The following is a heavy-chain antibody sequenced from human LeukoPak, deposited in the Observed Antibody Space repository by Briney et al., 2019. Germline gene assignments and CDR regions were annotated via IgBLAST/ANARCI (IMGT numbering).Heavy chain of an antibody. Sequence: ASVKVSCKASGYTFTSYYMHWVRQAPGQGLEWMGWISPDSDDTNYTQKFQGRVTLTSDTSISTAYMELSRLRPDDTAVYFCARILGYCSSTSCYERNAFDIWGQGTMVTVSS. CDR3: ARILGYCSSTSCYERNAFDI. D-gene: IGHD2-2*01. J-gene: IGHJ3*02. V-gene: IGHV1-2*02. CDR1: GYTFTSYY. CDR2: ISPDSDDT.